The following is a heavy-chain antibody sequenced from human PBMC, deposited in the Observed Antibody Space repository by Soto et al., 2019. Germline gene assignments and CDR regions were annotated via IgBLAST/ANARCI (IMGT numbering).Heavy chain of an antibody. CDR2: ISYDGSNK. CDR3: ATSSWAYYYGMDV. J-gene: IGHJ6*02. D-gene: IGHD6-13*01. Sequence: GGSLRLSCAASGFTFSSYAMHWVRQAPGKGLEWVAVISYDGSNKYYADSVKGRFTISRDNSKNTLYLQMNSLRAEDTAVYYCATSSWAYYYGMDVWGQGSRVTVSS. V-gene: IGHV3-30-3*01. CDR1: GFTFSSYA.